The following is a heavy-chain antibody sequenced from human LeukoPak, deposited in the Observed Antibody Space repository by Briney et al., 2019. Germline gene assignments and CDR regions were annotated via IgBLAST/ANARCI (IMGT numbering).Heavy chain of an antibody. CDR2: IYYSGST. J-gene: IGHJ4*02. D-gene: IGHD3-16*01. Sequence: SETLSLTCTVSGGSISSYYWSWIRQPPGKGLEWIGYIYYSGSTNYNPSLKSRVTISVDTSKNQFSLKLSSVTAADTAVYYCARHASLYDYVWGSSEYFDYWGQGTLVTVSS. CDR1: GGSISSYY. V-gene: IGHV4-59*08. CDR3: ARHASLYDYVWGSSEYFDY.